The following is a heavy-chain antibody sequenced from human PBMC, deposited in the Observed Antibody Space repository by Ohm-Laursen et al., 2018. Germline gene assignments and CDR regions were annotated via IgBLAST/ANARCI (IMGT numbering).Heavy chain of an antibody. CDR1: GGSFSGYD. CDR3: TRKTDWNHYYFDY. Sequence: TLSLTCAVYGGSFSGYDWSWIRQPPGKGLEWIGEINHIGRTNYNPSLKSRVTISVDTSKNQFSLKLSSVTAADTAVYYCTRKTDWNHYYFDYWGQGTLVTVSS. J-gene: IGHJ4*02. CDR2: INHIGRT. D-gene: IGHD1-1*01. V-gene: IGHV4-34*01.